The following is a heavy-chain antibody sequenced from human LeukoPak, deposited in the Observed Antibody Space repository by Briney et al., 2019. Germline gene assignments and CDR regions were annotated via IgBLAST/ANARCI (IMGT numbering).Heavy chain of an antibody. CDR1: GGSFSGYY. Sequence: NASETLSLTCAVYGGSFSGYYWSWIRQPPGKGLEWIGEINHSGSTNYSPSLKSRVTISVDTSKNQFSLKLSSVTAADTAVYYCARERPSYYDILTGYYPRSLPYYFDYWGQGTLVTVSS. V-gene: IGHV4-34*01. D-gene: IGHD3-9*01. CDR2: INHSGST. J-gene: IGHJ4*02. CDR3: ARERPSYYDILTGYYPRSLPYYFDY.